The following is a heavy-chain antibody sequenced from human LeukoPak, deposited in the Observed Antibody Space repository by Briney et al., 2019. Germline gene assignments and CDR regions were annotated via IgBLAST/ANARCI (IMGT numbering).Heavy chain of an antibody. CDR2: IYYSGST. Sequence: SETLSLTCTVSGGSISSYYWSWIRQPPGKGLEWIGYIYYSGSTNYNPSLKSRVTISVDTSENQFSLKLSSVTAADTAVYYCASSVWSGNLPPSYYYYYGMDVWGQGTTVTVSS. CDR3: ASSVWSGNLPPSYYYYYGMDV. V-gene: IGHV4-59*01. J-gene: IGHJ6*02. D-gene: IGHD3-3*01. CDR1: GGSISSYY.